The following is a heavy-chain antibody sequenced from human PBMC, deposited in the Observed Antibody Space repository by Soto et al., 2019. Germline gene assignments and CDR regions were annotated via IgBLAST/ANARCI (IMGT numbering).Heavy chain of an antibody. D-gene: IGHD6-13*01. Sequence: QVQLQESGPRLVKPSQTLSLTCTVSGYSISSGGYYWSWIRQPPGKGLEWIGYIYYSVNTYYNPSLTRRLPISLDTSRNQFSLRLTSVTAADTAVYFCAGDGGAAALDYWGQGTLVTVSS. CDR2: IYYSVNT. CDR3: AGDGGAAALDY. CDR1: GYSISSGGYY. J-gene: IGHJ4*02. V-gene: IGHV4-30-4*01.